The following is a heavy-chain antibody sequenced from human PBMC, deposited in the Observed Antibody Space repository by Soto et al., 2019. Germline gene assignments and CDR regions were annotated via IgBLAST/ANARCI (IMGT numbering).Heavy chain of an antibody. CDR3: ARHGWGNWNYARKYGMDV. D-gene: IGHD1-7*01. V-gene: IGHV5-51*01. Sequence: GESLKISCKGSGYRFTYYWIGWVRQMPGKGLEWMGIIYPGDSDTRYSPSFQGQVTISADKSISTAYLQWSSLKASDTAMYYCARHGWGNWNYARKYGMDVWGQGTTVTVSS. J-gene: IGHJ6*02. CDR1: GYRFTYYW. CDR2: IYPGDSDT.